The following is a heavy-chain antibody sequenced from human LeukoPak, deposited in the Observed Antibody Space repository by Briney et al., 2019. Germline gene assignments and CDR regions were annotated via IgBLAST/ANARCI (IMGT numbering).Heavy chain of an antibody. CDR2: ISSSSSTI. CDR1: GFTFSSYS. CDR3: ARDRIVGATWAFDI. V-gene: IGHV3-48*01. Sequence: GGSLRLSCAASGFTFSSYSMNWVRQAPGKGLEWVSYISSSSSTIYYADSVKGRLTISRDNAKNSLYLRMNSLRAEDTAVYYCARDRIVGATWAFDIWGQGTMVTVSS. D-gene: IGHD1-26*01. J-gene: IGHJ3*02.